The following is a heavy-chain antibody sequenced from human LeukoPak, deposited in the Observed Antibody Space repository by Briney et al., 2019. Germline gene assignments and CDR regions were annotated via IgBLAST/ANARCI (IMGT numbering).Heavy chain of an antibody. V-gene: IGHV1-2*02. CDR2: INPNSGGT. CDR1: GYTFTGYY. J-gene: IGHJ5*02. CDR3: ARDRIRYSSGWYRP. Sequence: ASVKVSCKASGYTFTGYYMHWVRQAPGQGLEWMGWINPNSGGTNYAQKFQGRVTMTRDTSISTAYMELSRLRSDDTAVYYCARDRIRYSSGWYRPWGQGTLVTVSS. D-gene: IGHD6-19*01.